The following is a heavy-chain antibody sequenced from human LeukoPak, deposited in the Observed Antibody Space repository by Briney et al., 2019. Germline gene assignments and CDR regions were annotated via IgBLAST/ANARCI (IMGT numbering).Heavy chain of an antibody. CDR1: GYTFTSYG. CDR3: ARWYCSSTSCLPFEY. Sequence: ASVKVSCKASGYTFTSYGISWVRQAPGQGLEWMGWISAYNGNTNYAQKLQGRVTMTTDTSTSTAYMELRSLRSDDTAVYYWARWYCSSTSCLPFEYWGQGTLVSVSS. V-gene: IGHV1-18*01. CDR2: ISAYNGNT. J-gene: IGHJ4*02. D-gene: IGHD2-2*01.